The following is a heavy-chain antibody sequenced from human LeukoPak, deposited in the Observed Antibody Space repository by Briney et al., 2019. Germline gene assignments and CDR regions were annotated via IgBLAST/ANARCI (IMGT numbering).Heavy chain of an antibody. CDR3: ASYGSGSYYRAFDH. CDR1: DGSISSSSFY. CDR2: VNHSGNT. V-gene: IGHV4-39*07. J-gene: IGHJ4*02. Sequence: PSETLSLTCTVSDGSISSSSFYWSWVRQPPGKGLEWIGEVNHSGNTNYNPSLKSRVTISEDTSKNQFSLKLSSVTAADTAVYYCASYGSGSYYRAFDHWGQGTLVTVSS. D-gene: IGHD3-10*01.